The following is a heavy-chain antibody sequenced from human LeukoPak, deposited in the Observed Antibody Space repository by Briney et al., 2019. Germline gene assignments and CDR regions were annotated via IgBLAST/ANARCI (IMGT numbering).Heavy chain of an antibody. J-gene: IGHJ3*02. CDR3: ARDRAFGGVIVNQDAFDI. CDR2: INPNSGGT. CDR1: GYTFTGYY. V-gene: IGHV1-2*02. Sequence: ASVKVSCKASGYTFTGYYMHWVRQAPGQGLEWMGWINPNSGGTNYAQKFQGRVTMTRDTSISTAYMELSRLRSDDTAVYYCARDRAFGGVIVNQDAFDIWGQGTMVTVSS. D-gene: IGHD3-16*02.